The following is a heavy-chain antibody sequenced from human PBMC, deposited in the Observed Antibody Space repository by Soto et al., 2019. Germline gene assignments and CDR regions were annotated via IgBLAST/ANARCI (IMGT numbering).Heavy chain of an antibody. D-gene: IGHD1-1*01. J-gene: IGHJ4*02. Sequence: SETLSLTCTGCGGSISRGNYYWSWIRQPPGKGLECIGYIDFGGSTYYNPSLKSRVVISGDTSKNQFSLHLSSTIATDTAVYYCARGCPCPSTGEFDYWGQGTFVTVSA. CDR2: IDFGGST. V-gene: IGHV4-30-4*08. CDR3: ARGCPCPSTGEFDY. CDR1: GGSISRGNYY.